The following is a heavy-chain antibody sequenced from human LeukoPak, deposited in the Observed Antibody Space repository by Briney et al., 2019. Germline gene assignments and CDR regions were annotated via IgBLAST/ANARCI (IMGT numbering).Heavy chain of an antibody. Sequence: GGSLRLSCEAAGFTFSRYGMHWVRQAPGKGLEWVAYIHEEGSNEYYADSVKGRFTISRDKSKNTVFLQMYSLRGEDTAVYYRETADLAVAGTPDSSG. CDR1: GFTFSRYG. D-gene: IGHD6-19*01. J-gene: IGHJ5*01. CDR2: IHEEGSNE. CDR3: ETADLAVAGTPDS. V-gene: IGHV3-30*02.